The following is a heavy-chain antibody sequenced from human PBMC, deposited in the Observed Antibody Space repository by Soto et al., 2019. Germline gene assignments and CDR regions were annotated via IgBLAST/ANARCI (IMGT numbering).Heavy chain of an antibody. D-gene: IGHD3-22*01. CDR3: ARDQTDSGGYSDS. Sequence: PGGSLRLSCAVSGFTVSNAWMSWVRQAPGKGLEWVGRFKSKSDGATIDYATPVKGRFTISRDDSQNTLYLQLRNLRAEDSAVYFCARDQTDSGGYSDSWGQGTLVTVSS. J-gene: IGHJ4*02. CDR1: GFTVSNAW. V-gene: IGHV3-15*01. CDR2: FKSKSDGATI.